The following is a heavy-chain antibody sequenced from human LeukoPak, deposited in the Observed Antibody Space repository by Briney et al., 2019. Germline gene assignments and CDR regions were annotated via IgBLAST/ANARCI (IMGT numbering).Heavy chain of an antibody. D-gene: IGHD6-19*01. CDR1: GFTFSSYA. CDR3: AREKVAGKLDY. Sequence: GGSLRLSCAASGFTFSSYAMHWVRQAPGKGLEWVAVISYDGSNKYYADSVKGRFTISRDNSKNTLYLQMNSLRAEDTAVYYCAREKVAGKLDYWGQGTLVTVSS. V-gene: IGHV3-30*04. J-gene: IGHJ4*02. CDR2: ISYDGSNK.